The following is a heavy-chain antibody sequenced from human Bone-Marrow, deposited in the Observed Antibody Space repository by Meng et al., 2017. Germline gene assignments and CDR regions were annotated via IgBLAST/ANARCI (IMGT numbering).Heavy chain of an antibody. D-gene: IGHD3-9*01. J-gene: IGHJ5*01. V-gene: IGHV3-21*01. Sequence: GSLRLSCAASGFTFSSYSMNWVRQAPGKGLEWVSSISSSSSYIYYADSVKGRFTISRDNAKNSLYLQMNSLGAEDTAVYYCARESPYYDILTPKNWFDPWGQGTLVTVSS. CDR3: ARESPYYDILTPKNWFDP. CDR1: GFTFSSYS. CDR2: ISSSSSYI.